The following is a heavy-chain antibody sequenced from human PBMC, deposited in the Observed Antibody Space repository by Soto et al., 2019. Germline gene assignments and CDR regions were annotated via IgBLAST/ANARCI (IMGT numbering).Heavy chain of an antibody. CDR3: ARDSARPYYYYGMDV. CDR2: IIPILGIA. Sequence: ASVKVSCKASGGTFSSYTISWVRQAPGQGLEWMGRIIPILGIANYAQKFQGRVTITADKSTSTAYMELSSLRSEDTAVYYCARDSARPYYYYGMDVWGQGTTVTVSS. CDR1: GGTFSSYT. J-gene: IGHJ6*02. V-gene: IGHV1-69*04.